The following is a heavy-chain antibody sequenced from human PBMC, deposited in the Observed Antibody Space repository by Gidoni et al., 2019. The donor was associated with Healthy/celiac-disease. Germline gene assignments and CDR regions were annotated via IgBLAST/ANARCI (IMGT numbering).Heavy chain of an antibody. V-gene: IGHV3-43*01. CDR2: ISWDGGST. J-gene: IGHJ6*02. D-gene: IGHD2-21*02. Sequence: EVQLVESGGVVVQPGGSLRLSCSASGFTFADYTMHWVRQAPGKGLEWVSLISWDGGSTYYADSVKGRCTISRDNSKNSLYLQMNSLRTEDTALYYCAKADCGGDCRAGMDVWGQGTTVTVSS. CDR1: GFTFADYT. CDR3: AKADCGGDCRAGMDV.